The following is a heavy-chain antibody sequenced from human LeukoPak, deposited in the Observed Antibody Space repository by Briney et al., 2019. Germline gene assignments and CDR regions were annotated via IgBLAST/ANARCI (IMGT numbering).Heavy chain of an antibody. CDR1: GFTFNTYW. Sequence: PGGSLRLSCAASGFTFNTYWMNWVRQAPGKGLEWVSRIKSDGSSTNYAASVKGRSTISRDNAKNTLYLQMNSLRAADTAVYYCARDRRSGSWYPSLGYWGQGTLVTVSS. V-gene: IGHV3-74*01. CDR2: IKSDGSST. D-gene: IGHD6-13*01. CDR3: ARDRRSGSWYPSLGY. J-gene: IGHJ4*02.